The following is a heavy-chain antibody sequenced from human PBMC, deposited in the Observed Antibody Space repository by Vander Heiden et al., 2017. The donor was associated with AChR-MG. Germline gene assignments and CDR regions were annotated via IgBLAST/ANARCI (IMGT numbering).Heavy chain of an antibody. Sequence: EVQLLESGGCLVQPGGSLRLSCAAFGFTFCRYPMCGVRQDPGKGLDWVAAISGSGGSTYYADSVKGRLTISRDNSKNTLYLQMNSLRAEDTAVYYCAKKRLLWFGELSAFDYWGQGTLVTVSS. CDR3: AKKRLLWFGELSAFDY. CDR2: ISGSGGST. V-gene: IGHV3-23*01. J-gene: IGHJ4*02. D-gene: IGHD3-10*01. CDR1: GFTFCRYP.